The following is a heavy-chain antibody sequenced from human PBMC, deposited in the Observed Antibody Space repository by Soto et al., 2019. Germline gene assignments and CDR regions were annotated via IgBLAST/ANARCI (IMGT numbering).Heavy chain of an antibody. D-gene: IGHD3-22*01. CDR3: ASTKYYYDGSGYGAFDI. V-gene: IGHV1-69*13. CDR1: GGTFSSYA. J-gene: IGHJ3*02. Sequence: SVKVSCKASGGTFSSYAISWVRQAPGQGLEWMGGIIPIFGTANYAQKFQGRVTITADESTSTAYMELSSLRSEDTAVYYCASTKYYYDGSGYGAFDIWGQGTMVTVSS. CDR2: IIPIFGTA.